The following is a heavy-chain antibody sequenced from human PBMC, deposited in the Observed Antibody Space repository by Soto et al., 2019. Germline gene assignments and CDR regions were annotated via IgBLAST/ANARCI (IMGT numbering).Heavy chain of an antibody. CDR3: ARDRLWFGEGYYYYGMDV. J-gene: IGHJ6*02. CDR1: GYTITCYY. D-gene: IGHD3-10*01. Sequence: ASVKVSCQASGYTITCYYMHWVRQAPGQGLEWMGWINPSSGGTNYAQKFQGWVTMTRDTSISTAYMELSRLRSDDTAVYYCARDRLWFGEGYYYYGMDVWGQGTTVTSP. V-gene: IGHV1-2*04. CDR2: INPSSGGT.